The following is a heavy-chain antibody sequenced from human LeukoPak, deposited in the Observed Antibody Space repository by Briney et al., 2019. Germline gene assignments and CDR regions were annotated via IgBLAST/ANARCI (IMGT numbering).Heavy chain of an antibody. CDR3: ARVNTAGGRAFDY. D-gene: IGHD3-10*01. Sequence: PSQTLSLTCAVSGGSISSGGYSWSWIRQPPGKGLEWIGYIYYSGSTYYNPSLKSRVTISVDTSKNQSSLKLSSVTAADTAVYYCARVNTAGGRAFDYWGQGTLVTVSS. J-gene: IGHJ4*02. CDR2: IYYSGST. CDR1: GGSISSGGYS. V-gene: IGHV4-30-4*07.